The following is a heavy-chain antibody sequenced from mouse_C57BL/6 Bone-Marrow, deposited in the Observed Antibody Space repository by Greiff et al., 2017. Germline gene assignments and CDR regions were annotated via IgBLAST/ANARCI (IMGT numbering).Heavy chain of an antibody. Sequence: VQLQQSGAELARPGASVKLSCKASGYTFTSYGISWVKQRTGKGLEWIGEIYPRSGNTYYNETYKGKATLTADKSASTAYRELRSLTSEDSAVYFCARRLLAYWGQGTLVTVSA. J-gene: IGHJ3*01. V-gene: IGHV1-81*01. CDR2: IYPRSGNT. CDR3: ARRLLAY. CDR1: GYTFTSYG.